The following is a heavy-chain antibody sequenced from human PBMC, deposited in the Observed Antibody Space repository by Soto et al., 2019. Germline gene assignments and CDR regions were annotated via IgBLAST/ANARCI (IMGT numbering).Heavy chain of an antibody. J-gene: IGHJ4*02. CDR2: INPSGGST. CDR1: GYTFTSYY. CDR3: AREYMDCGGDCYSVPLDY. V-gene: IGHV1-46*01. D-gene: IGHD2-21*02. Sequence: QVQLVQSGAEVKKPGASVKVSCKASGYTFTSYYMHWVRQAPGQGLEWMGIINPSGGSTSYAQKFQGRVTMTRDTSTSTVYMELSGLRSEDTAVYYCAREYMDCGGDCYSVPLDYWGQGTLVTVSS.